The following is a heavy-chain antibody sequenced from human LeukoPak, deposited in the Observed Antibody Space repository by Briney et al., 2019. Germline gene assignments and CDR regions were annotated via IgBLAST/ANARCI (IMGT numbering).Heavy chain of an antibody. Sequence: GGSLTLSCAASGFTFSSYEMNWVRQAPGKGLEWVSYISSSGSTIYYADSVKGRFTISRDDAKNSLYLQMNSLRAEAKAVYYCARDQTTVTTVWYFDLWGRGTLVTVSS. CDR1: GFTFSSYE. D-gene: IGHD4-17*01. J-gene: IGHJ2*01. CDR3: ARDQTTVTTVWYFDL. CDR2: ISSSGSTI. V-gene: IGHV3-48*03.